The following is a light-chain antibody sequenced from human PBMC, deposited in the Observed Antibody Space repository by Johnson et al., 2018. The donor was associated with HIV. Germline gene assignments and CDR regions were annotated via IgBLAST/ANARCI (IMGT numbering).Light chain of an antibody. J-gene: IGLJ1*01. CDR1: SANIENNY. CDR2: DND. Sequence: QAVLTQPPSVSAASGQRVDISCSGGSANIENNYVSWYQQLPHTAPKLLISDNDKRPSGIPDRCSASKSGTSATLGITGLQNGDEADYYCGTWDSSLSAWNVFGTGTKVTVL. V-gene: IGLV1-51*01. CDR3: GTWDSSLSAWNV.